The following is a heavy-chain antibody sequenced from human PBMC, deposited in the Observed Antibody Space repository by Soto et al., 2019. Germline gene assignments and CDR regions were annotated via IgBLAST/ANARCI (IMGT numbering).Heavy chain of an antibody. CDR2: INGYTGNT. Sequence: QVQLVQSGAEVKKPGASVKVSCKASGYTFTSYGLSWVRQAPGQGLEWMGWINGYTGNTNYAQKFQGRVTMTTDTXTSTAYLDLWTLISDDTAVYYCARSWVTGKGGIDVWGQGTTVTVSS. J-gene: IGHJ6*02. CDR3: ARSWVTGKGGIDV. D-gene: IGHD3-16*01. CDR1: GYTFTSYG. V-gene: IGHV1-18*01.